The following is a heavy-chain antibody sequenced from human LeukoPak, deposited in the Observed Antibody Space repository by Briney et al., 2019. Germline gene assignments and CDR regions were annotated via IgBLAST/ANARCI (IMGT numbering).Heavy chain of an antibody. J-gene: IGHJ6*03. Sequence: PSETLSLTCAVYGGSFSGYYWSWIRQPPGKGLEWIGEINHSGSTNYNPSLKSRVTISVDTSKNQFSLKLSSVTAADTAVYYCAGSGGIRYFDWLSYYYYMDVWGKGTTVTISS. CDR3: AGSGGIRYFDWLSYYYYMDV. CDR1: GGSFSGYY. V-gene: IGHV4-34*01. D-gene: IGHD3-9*01. CDR2: INHSGST.